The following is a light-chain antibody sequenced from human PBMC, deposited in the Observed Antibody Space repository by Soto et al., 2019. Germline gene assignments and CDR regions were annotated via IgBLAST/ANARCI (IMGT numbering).Light chain of an antibody. Sequence: EILFTQSPGTLSLSPGARRTLSRRASQSVSSSRLAWYRQKPGQAPRLLIYGESSRATGIPDRFSGSGSGTDFTLTISRLEPEDFAVYYCQQYGSSPTFGQGTRLDIK. CDR1: QSVSSSR. CDR2: GES. CDR3: QQYGSSPT. V-gene: IGKV3-20*01. J-gene: IGKJ5*01.